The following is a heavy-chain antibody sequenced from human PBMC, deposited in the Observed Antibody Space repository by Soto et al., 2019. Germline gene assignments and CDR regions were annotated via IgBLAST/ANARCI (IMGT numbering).Heavy chain of an antibody. J-gene: IGHJ4*02. CDR3: VRDWDTAMITPAFDY. Sequence: EVQLVESGGGLVKPGGSLRLSCAASGFSFSTYSMNWVRQAPGKGLEWVSSISVRSAYIYYADSVKGRFTISRDDAKNSLYLQMNSLTAEDTAVYYCVRDWDTAMITPAFDYWGQGTLVTVSS. CDR1: GFSFSTYS. V-gene: IGHV3-21*01. CDR2: ISVRSAYI. D-gene: IGHD5-18*01.